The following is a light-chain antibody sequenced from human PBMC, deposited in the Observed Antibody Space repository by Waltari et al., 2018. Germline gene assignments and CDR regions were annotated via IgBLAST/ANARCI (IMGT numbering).Light chain of an antibody. J-gene: IGKJ5*01. CDR2: YAS. Sequence: EVVLTQSPDFQSVTPKETVTLTCRASQSIGTALHWYQQRPHQSPRLLIKYASQSFSGVPSRFTGDGSGTHFTLTISTLEPEDAATYYCHHTSSDLPPAFGQGTRLEI. V-gene: IGKV6-21*01. CDR3: HHTSSDLPPA. CDR1: QSIGTA.